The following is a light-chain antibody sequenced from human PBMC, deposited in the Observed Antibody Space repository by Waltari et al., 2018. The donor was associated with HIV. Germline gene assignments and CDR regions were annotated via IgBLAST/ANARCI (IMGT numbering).Light chain of an antibody. CDR3: AAWDDSVSGWA. CDR1: GSHVGVNL. CDR2: SNN. Sequence: QSVLTQPPSASGHHGQRVTPACSGTGSHVGVNLVTWYQQPPGMAHKHLIYSNNEIPSRVPNRFSCSKSGTSASLAISGLRSEDEAVYFCAAWDDSVSGWAFGEGTKVTVL. V-gene: IGLV1-47*01. J-gene: IGLJ2*01.